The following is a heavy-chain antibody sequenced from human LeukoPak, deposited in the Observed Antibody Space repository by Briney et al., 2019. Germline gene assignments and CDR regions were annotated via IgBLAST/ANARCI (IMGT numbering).Heavy chain of an antibody. CDR3: SRGSGWLSVY. Sequence: GGSLRLSCTASGFTFGDYLMSWFRQAPGKGLEWIGFISGGTTEYAASVKGRFTISKDDSTSIAYLQMNSLTTEDTAVYYCSRGSGWLSVYWGQGTLVTVSS. CDR1: GFTFGDYL. J-gene: IGHJ4*02. V-gene: IGHV3-49*03. CDR2: ISGGTT. D-gene: IGHD6-19*01.